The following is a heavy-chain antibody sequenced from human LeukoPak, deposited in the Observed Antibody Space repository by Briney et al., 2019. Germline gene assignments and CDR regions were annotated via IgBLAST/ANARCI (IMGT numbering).Heavy chain of an antibody. CDR2: MNPNSGNT. Sequence: ASVKVSCKASGYTFTGYYLHWVRQATGQGLEWMGWMNPNSGNTGYAQKFQGRVTMTRNTSISTAYMELSSLRSEDTAVYYCARAGHYDILTGYRTRFDPWGQGTLVTVSS. V-gene: IGHV1-8*02. CDR1: GYTFTGYY. CDR3: ARAGHYDILTGYRTRFDP. J-gene: IGHJ5*02. D-gene: IGHD3-9*01.